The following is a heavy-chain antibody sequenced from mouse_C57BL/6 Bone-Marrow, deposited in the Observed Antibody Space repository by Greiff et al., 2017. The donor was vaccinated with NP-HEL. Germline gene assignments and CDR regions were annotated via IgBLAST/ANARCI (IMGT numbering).Heavy chain of an antibody. D-gene: IGHD1-1*01. CDR3: ARRGVVAYYAMDY. Sequence: VKLMESGGDLVKPGGSLKLSCAASGFTFSSYGMSWVRQTPDKRLEWVATISSGGSYTYYPDSVKGRFTISRDNAKNTLYLQMSSLKSEDTAMYYCARRGVVAYYAMDYWGQGTSVTVSS. CDR2: ISSGGSYT. CDR1: GFTFSSYG. J-gene: IGHJ4*01. V-gene: IGHV5-6*02.